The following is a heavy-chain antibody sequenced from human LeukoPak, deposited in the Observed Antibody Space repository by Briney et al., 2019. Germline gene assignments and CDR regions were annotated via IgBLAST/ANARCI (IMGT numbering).Heavy chain of an antibody. CDR2: IYYSGST. CDR1: GGSIVSGDYY. D-gene: IGHD3-3*01. CDR3: ARGGYDFWSGPRIVDY. J-gene: IGHJ4*02. V-gene: IGHV4-30-4*08. Sequence: SQTLSLTCTVSGGSIVSGDYYWSWIRQPPGKGLEWIGYIYYSGSTYYNPSLKSRVTISVDTSKNQFSLKLSSVTAADTAVYYCARGGYDFWSGPRIVDYWGQGTLVTVSS.